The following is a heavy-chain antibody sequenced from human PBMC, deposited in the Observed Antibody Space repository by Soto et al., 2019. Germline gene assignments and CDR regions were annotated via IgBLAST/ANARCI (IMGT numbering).Heavy chain of an antibody. CDR2: ISGSGGST. CDR3: AKDLTFPYNWKDDY. V-gene: IGHV3-23*01. CDR1: GFTFSSYA. Sequence: GGSLRLSCAASGFTFSSYAMSWVRQAPGKGLEWVSAISGSGGSTYYADSVKGRFTISRDNSKNTLYLQMNSLRAEDTAVYYCAKDLTFPYNWKDDYWGQGTLVTVSS. J-gene: IGHJ4*02. D-gene: IGHD1-20*01.